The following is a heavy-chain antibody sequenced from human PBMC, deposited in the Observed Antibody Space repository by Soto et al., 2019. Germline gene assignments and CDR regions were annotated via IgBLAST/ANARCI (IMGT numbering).Heavy chain of an antibody. CDR2: ISSSGSTI. CDR1: GFTFSDYY. V-gene: IGHV3-11*01. CDR3: ARDYPMVRGVISHYYYYYGMDV. D-gene: IGHD3-10*01. Sequence: VGSLRLSGAASGFTFSDYYMSWIRQARGKGLEWVSYISSSGSTIYYADSVKGRFTISRDNAKNSLYLQMNSLRAEDTAVYYCARDYPMVRGVISHYYYYYGMDVWGQGTTVTVSS. J-gene: IGHJ6*02.